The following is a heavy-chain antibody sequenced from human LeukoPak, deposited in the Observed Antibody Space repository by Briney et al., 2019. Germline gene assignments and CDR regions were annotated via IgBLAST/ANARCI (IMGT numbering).Heavy chain of an antibody. V-gene: IGHV1-2*02. CDR3: ANAYSYGFRPFDY. CDR1: GYTFTGYY. CDR2: INPNSGGT. D-gene: IGHD5-18*01. Sequence: RASVKVSCKASGYTFTGYYMHWVRQAPGQGLEWMGWINPNSGGTNYAQNFQGRVTMTRDTSISTAYMELSRLRSDDTSVYYCANAYSYGFRPFDYWGQGTLVTVSS. J-gene: IGHJ4*02.